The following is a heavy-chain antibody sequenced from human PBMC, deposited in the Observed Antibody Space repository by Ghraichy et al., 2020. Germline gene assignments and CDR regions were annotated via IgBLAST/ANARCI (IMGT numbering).Heavy chain of an antibody. V-gene: IGHV3-7*01. D-gene: IGHD3-10*01. CDR3: ARVGHYGSGHSGY. J-gene: IGHJ4*02. CDR1: GFIFSDYW. CDR2: IKQDESEK. Sequence: GGSLRLSCEASGFIFSDYWMNWVRQAPGKGLEWVANIKQDESEKYYVDSVKGRFTISRDNAKNSLYLQMNSLRAEDTAVYYCARVGHYGSGHSGYWGQGTLVTVSS.